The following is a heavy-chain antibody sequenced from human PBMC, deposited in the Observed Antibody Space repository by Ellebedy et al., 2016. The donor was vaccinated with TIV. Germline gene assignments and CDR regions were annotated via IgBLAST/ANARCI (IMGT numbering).Heavy chain of an antibody. CDR3: AKDFWRCGGANCYVEGSNRIYDY. Sequence: GGSLRLSXAASGFSFDDYAMHWVRQAPGKGLEWVSGISGNSGTINYAYSVKGRFTISRDNAKNTLYLQMDSLTAEDTGLYYCAKDFWRCGGANCYVEGSNRIYDYWGQGTLVTVSS. CDR1: GFSFDDYA. D-gene: IGHD2-2*01. CDR2: ISGNSGTI. J-gene: IGHJ4*02. V-gene: IGHV3-9*01.